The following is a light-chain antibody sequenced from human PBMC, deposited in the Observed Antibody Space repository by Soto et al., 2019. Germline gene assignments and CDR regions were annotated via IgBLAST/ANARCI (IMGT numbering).Light chain of an antibody. CDR2: WAS. Sequence: DIVMTQSPDSLAVSRGERATSNCKSSQSVLYSSNNKNYLAWYHQKPGQSPRLLLYWASTRESGVADRFSGSGSGTDFTLTISSLQAEDVAVYYCQQYYNTPYTFGQGTKLEIK. J-gene: IGKJ2*01. CDR1: QSVLYSSNNKNY. CDR3: QQYYNTPYT. V-gene: IGKV4-1*01.